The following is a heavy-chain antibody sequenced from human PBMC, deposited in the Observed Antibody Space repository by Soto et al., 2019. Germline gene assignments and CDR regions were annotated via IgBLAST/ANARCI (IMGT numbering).Heavy chain of an antibody. CDR1: GGTFSSYA. V-gene: IGHV1-69*01. J-gene: IGHJ6*02. CDR3: ARDEYYDILTGYSKARDYYYGMDV. Sequence: QVQLVQSGAEVKKPGSSLKVSCKASGGTFSSYAISWVRQAPGQGLEWMGGIIPIFGTANYAQKFQGRVTITADESTSTTYMELRSLRSEDTAVYYCARDEYYDILTGYSKARDYYYGMDVWGQGTTVTVSS. CDR2: IIPIFGTA. D-gene: IGHD3-9*01.